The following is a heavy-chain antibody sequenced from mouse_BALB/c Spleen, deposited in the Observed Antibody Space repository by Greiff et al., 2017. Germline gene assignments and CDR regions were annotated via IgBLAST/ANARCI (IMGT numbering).Heavy chain of an antibody. CDR1: GYAFTNYL. CDR2: INPGSGGT. D-gene: IGHD1-1*01. CDR3: AREGYYYGKDWYFDV. J-gene: IGHJ1*01. V-gene: IGHV1-54*01. Sequence: VQLQESGAELVRPGTSVKVSCKASGYAFTNYLIEWVKQRPGQGLEWIGVINPGSGGTNYNEKFKGKATLTADKSSSTAYMQLSSLTSDDSAVYFCAREGYYYGKDWYFDVWGAGTTVTGSS.